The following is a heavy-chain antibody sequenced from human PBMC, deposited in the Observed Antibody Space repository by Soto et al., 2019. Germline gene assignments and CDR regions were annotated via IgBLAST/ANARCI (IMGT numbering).Heavy chain of an antibody. Sequence: GGSLRLSCEASEFRFSDYGMNWVRQAPGKGLEWVSSISGSGGSTYYADSVKGRFTISRDNSKNRLYLQMSSLSAEDTAVYYCAKDRRIVVGYCMGSWGQGTMVTVSS. V-gene: IGHV3-23*01. J-gene: IGHJ4*03. CDR2: ISGSGGST. D-gene: IGHD2-21*02. CDR3: AKDRRIVVGYCMGS. CDR1: EFRFSDYG.